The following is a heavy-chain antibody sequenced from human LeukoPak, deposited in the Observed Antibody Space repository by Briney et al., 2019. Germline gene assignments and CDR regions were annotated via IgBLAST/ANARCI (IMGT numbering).Heavy chain of an antibody. CDR1: GFTFSSYG. Sequence: GGSLRLSCAASGFTFSSYGMHWVRQAPGKGLEWVAFIRYDGSNKYYADSVKGRFTISRDNSKNTLYLQMNSLRAEDTAVYYCVKSPGRYQLNYYYYMDVWGKGTTVTVSS. CDR3: VKSPGRYQLNYYYYMDV. D-gene: IGHD2-2*01. J-gene: IGHJ6*03. V-gene: IGHV3-30*02. CDR2: IRYDGSNK.